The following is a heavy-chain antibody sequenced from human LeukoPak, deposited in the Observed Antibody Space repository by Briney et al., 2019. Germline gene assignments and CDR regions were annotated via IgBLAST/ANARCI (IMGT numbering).Heavy chain of an antibody. V-gene: IGHV3-30*02. D-gene: IGHD3-3*01. CDR2: IRYDGSNK. CDR3: AKAGPPITIFGVGYEDFDY. J-gene: IGHJ4*02. CDR1: GFTFSSYG. Sequence: AGGSLRLSCAASGFTFSSYGMHWVRQAPGKGLEWVAFIRYDGSNKYYADSVKGRFTISRDNSKNTLYLQMNSLRAEDTAVYYCAKAGPPITIFGVGYEDFDYWGQGTLVTVSS.